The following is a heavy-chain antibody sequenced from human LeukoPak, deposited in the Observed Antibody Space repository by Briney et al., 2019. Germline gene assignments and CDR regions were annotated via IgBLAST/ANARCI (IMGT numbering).Heavy chain of an antibody. Sequence: GGSLRLSCAASAFTLSSYSMNWVRQAPGDGLEWVSYISSSSRTIYYADSVKGRFTISRDNAKNSLYLQMNSLRAEDTAVYYCARGMVVAAARNDYWGQGTLVTVSS. J-gene: IGHJ4*02. CDR3: ARGMVVAAARNDY. V-gene: IGHV3-48*01. CDR1: AFTLSSYS. CDR2: ISSSSRTI. D-gene: IGHD2-15*01.